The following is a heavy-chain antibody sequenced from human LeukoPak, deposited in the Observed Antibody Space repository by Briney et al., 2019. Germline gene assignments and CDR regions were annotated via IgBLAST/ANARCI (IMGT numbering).Heavy chain of an antibody. V-gene: IGHV3-30*18. CDR2: ISFAGTNE. CDR1: GFIFSSFG. Sequence: GRSLRLSSAASGFIFSSFGFHWVRQAPGKGLEWVAYISFAGTNENYADSVRGRFIISTDNSKNTLYLQMSTLRPEDTAVYYCAKKRPGTTTAVALWGQGTLVTVSS. CDR3: AKKRPGTTTAVAL. J-gene: IGHJ4*02. D-gene: IGHD1-1*01.